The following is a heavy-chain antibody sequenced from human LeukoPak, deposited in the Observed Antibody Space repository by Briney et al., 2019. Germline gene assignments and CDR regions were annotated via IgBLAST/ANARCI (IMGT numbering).Heavy chain of an antibody. D-gene: IGHD6-13*01. CDR1: GGSFSGYY. Sequence: SETLSLTCAVYGGSFSGYYWSWIRQPPGKGLEWIGSIYYSGSTYYNPSLKSRVTISVDTSKNQFSLKLSSVTAADTAVYYCXRDRAAAGISSFYYYYGMDVWGQGTTVTVSS. CDR3: XRDRAAAGISSFYYYYGMDV. CDR2: IYYSGST. V-gene: IGHV4-34*01. J-gene: IGHJ6*02.